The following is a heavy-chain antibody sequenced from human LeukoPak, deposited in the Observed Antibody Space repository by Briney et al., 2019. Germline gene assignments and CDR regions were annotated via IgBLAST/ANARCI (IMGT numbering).Heavy chain of an antibody. Sequence: GRSLRLSCAASGFTFSSYAMHWVRQAPGKGLEWVAVISYDGSNKYYADSVKGRFTISRDNSKNTLYLQINSLRAEDTAVYYCARDLKPIAVAGTYITDYWGQGTLVTVSS. V-gene: IGHV3-30*01. CDR3: ARDLKPIAVAGTYITDY. D-gene: IGHD6-19*01. CDR1: GFTFSSYA. CDR2: ISYDGSNK. J-gene: IGHJ4*02.